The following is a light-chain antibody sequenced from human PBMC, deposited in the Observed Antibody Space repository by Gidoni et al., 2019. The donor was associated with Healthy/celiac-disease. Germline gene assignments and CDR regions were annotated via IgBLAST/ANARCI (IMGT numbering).Light chain of an antibody. V-gene: IGLV2-14*01. CDR1: SSDVGGYNH. J-gene: IGLJ2*01. CDR2: EVS. CDR3: SSYTSSSTYVV. Sequence: QSALTQPASVSGSPGQSITISCTGTSSDVGGYNHVYWYQQHPGKAPKLMIYEVSNRPSGVSNRFSGSKSGNTASLTISGLQAEDEADYYCSSYTSSSTYVVFGGGTKLTVL.